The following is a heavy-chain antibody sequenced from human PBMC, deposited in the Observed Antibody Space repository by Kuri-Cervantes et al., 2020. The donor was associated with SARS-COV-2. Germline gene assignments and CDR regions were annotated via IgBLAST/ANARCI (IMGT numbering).Heavy chain of an antibody. CDR2: ISGSGGNT. D-gene: IGHD7-27*01. CDR3: ARDLRLGKSLDY. CDR1: GFTFSSYA. Sequence: GGSLRLSCAASGFTFSSYAMSWVRQAPGKGLEWVSTISGSGGNTYYADSVKGRFTISRDNSKNTLDLQMTSLRAEDTAVYYCARDLRLGKSLDYWGQGTLVTVSS. V-gene: IGHV3-23*01. J-gene: IGHJ4*02.